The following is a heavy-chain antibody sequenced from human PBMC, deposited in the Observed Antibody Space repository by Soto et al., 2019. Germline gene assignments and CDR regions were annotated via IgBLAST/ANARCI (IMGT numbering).Heavy chain of an antibody. CDR2: FDPEDGET. V-gene: IGHV1-24*01. Sequence: ASVKVSCKVSGYTLTELSMHWVRQAPGKGLEWMGGFDPEDGETIYAQKFQGRVTMTEDTSTDTAYMELSSLRSEDTAVYYCATTLQFRYNWNYYYGMDVWGQGTTVTV. CDR1: GYTLTELS. D-gene: IGHD1-20*01. J-gene: IGHJ6*02. CDR3: ATTLQFRYNWNYYYGMDV.